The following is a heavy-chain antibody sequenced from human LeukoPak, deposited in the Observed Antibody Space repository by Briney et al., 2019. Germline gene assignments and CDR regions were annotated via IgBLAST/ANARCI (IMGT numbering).Heavy chain of an antibody. CDR2: IYPGDSDT. V-gene: IGHV5-51*01. CDR1: GYNITTYW. J-gene: IGHJ4*02. D-gene: IGHD3-10*01. CDR3: ARQSMVRGVPDY. Sequence: GESLQIFCKGSGYNITTYWIGWVRQMPGKGLEWMGIIYPGDSDTRYSPSFQGQVTISADKSISTAYLQWRSLRASDTAMYYCARQSMVRGVPDYWGRGTVVTVSS.